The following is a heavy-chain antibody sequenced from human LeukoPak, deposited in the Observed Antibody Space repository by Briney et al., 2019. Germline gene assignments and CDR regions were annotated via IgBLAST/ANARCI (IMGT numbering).Heavy chain of an antibody. CDR3: AKPMTYSGSYFYPDAFDI. Sequence: SETLSLTCTVSGGSISSGSYYWSWIRQPAGKGLEWIGRIYTSGSTNYNPSLKSRVTISVDTSKNQFSLKLSSVTAADTAVYYCAKPMTYSGSYFYPDAFDIWGQGTMVTVSP. CDR1: GGSISSGSYY. D-gene: IGHD1-26*01. V-gene: IGHV4-61*02. J-gene: IGHJ3*02. CDR2: IYTSGST.